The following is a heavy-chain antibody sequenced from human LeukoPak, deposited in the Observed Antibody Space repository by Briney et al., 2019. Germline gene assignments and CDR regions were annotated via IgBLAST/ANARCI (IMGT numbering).Heavy chain of an antibody. J-gene: IGHJ6*03. D-gene: IGHD5-18*01. Sequence: ASVKVSCKASGYTFTGYYMHWVRQAPGQGLEWMGWINPNSGGTNYAQKFQGRVTMTRDTSISTAYMELSRLRSDDTAVYYCARTTEGGYTYSYFYYYYMDVWGKGTTVTISS. CDR2: INPNSGGT. CDR3: ARTTEGGYTYSYFYYYYMDV. V-gene: IGHV1-2*02. CDR1: GYTFTGYY.